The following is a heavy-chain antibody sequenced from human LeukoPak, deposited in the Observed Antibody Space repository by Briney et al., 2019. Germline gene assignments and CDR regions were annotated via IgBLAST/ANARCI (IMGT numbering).Heavy chain of an antibody. CDR1: GGSISSYY. V-gene: IGHV4-59*08. J-gene: IGHJ3*02. CDR2: IYYSGST. CDR3: ARHALPAAFDI. Sequence: PSETLSLTCTVSGGSISSYYWSWIRQPPGKGLEWIGYIYYSGSTNYNPSLKSRVTISVDTSKNQFSLKLSSVTAADTAVYYCARHALPAAFDIWGQGTMVTVSS.